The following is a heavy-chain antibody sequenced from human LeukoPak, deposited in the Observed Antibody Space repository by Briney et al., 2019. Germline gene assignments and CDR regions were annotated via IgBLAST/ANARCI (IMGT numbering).Heavy chain of an antibody. CDR1: GFPFSSYS. V-gene: IGHV3-21*01. J-gene: IGHJ4*02. CDR3: AREHYYDSSGYPYYFDY. CDR2: ITSSSTHI. D-gene: IGHD3-22*01. Sequence: GGSLRLSCAASGFPFSSYSMNWVRRATGRGLEWVSSITSSSTHIYYADSLKGRFTISRDNAKNSLYLQMNSLRAEDTAVYYCAREHYYDSSGYPYYFDYWGQGTLVTVSS.